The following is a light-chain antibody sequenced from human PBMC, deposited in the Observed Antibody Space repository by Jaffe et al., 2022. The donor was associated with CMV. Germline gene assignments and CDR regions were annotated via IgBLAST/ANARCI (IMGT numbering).Light chain of an antibody. CDR3: QQYNSFSGT. J-gene: IGKJ1*01. V-gene: IGKV1-5*03. CDR2: KAS. CDR1: QSISSW. Sequence: DIQMTQSPSTLSASVGDRVTITCRASQSISSWLAWYQQKPGKAPKLLIYKASSLEIGVPSRFRGSGSGTEFTLTISSLQPDDFATYYCQQYNSFSGTFGQGTKVEIK.